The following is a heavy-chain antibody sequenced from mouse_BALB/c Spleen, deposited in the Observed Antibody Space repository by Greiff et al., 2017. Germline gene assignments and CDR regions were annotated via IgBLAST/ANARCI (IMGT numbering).Heavy chain of an antibody. V-gene: IGHV3-6*02. D-gene: IGHD2-10*02. J-gene: IGHJ2*01. CDR3: ARDGVWD. CDR2: ISYDGSN. CDR1: GYSITSGYY. Sequence: DVQLQESGPGLVKPSQSLSLTCSVTGYSITSGYYWNWIRQFPGNKLEWVGYISYDGSNNYNPSLKNRISITRDTSKNQFFLKLNSVTTEDTATYYCARDGVWDWGQGTTLTVSS.